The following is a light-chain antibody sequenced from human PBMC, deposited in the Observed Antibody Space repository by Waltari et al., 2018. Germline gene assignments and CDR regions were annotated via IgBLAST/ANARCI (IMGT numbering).Light chain of an antibody. Sequence: DILMTQSPAPLAVSVGGAAPPNCKSRRSVLDTSKNKNFLTWYQLKLGQSPKLLIYCASTRESGVPDRFSASVSGTDFTLTISSLQAEDVAIYSCQQYYAAAYTFGQGTKVEIK. CDR2: CAS. V-gene: IGKV4-1*01. CDR1: RSVLDTSKNKNF. J-gene: IGKJ2*01. CDR3: QQYYAAAYT.